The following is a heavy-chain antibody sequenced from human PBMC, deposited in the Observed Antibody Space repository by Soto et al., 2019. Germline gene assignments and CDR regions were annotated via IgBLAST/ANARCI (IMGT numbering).Heavy chain of an antibody. CDR1: GFTFSSYG. Sequence: QVQLVESGGGVVQPGRSLRLSCAASGFTFSSYGMHWVRQAPGKGLEWVAVISYDGNNKYYVDSVKGRITISRDNSKNTLYLQMNSLRAEXTAVXXXAKXXXXXXXSXXYXFEYWGQGTLVTVSS. V-gene: IGHV3-30*18. J-gene: IGHJ4*02. CDR2: ISYDGNNK. D-gene: IGHD2-15*01. CDR3: AKXXXXXXXSXXYXFEY.